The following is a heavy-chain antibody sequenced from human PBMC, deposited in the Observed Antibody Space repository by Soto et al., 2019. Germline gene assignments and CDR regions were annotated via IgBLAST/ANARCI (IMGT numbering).Heavy chain of an antibody. V-gene: IGHV4-31*03. D-gene: IGHD5-18*01. CDR1: GGSISSGGYY. J-gene: IGHJ6*02. Sequence: QVQLQESGPGLVKPSQTLSLTCTVSGGSISSGGYYWSWIRQHPGKGLEWIGYVSYSGSTYYNPSLKSRDTISVDTSKHQFSLKLSSVTAADTAVYYCARGNLGYSYGYIYYYYGMDVWGQGTTVTVSS. CDR3: ARGNLGYSYGYIYYYYGMDV. CDR2: VSYSGST.